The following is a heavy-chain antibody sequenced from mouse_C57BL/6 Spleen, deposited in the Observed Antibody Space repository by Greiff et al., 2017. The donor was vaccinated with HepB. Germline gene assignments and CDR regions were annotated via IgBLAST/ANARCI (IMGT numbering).Heavy chain of an antibody. J-gene: IGHJ2*01. CDR1: GFTFSSYG. CDR3: ARSLVYGNYVDY. Sequence: EVQLVESGGDLVKPGGSLKLSCAASGFTFSSYGMSWVRQTPDKRLEWVATISSGGSYTYYPDSVKGRFTISRDNAKNTLYLQMSSLKSEDTAMYYCARSLVYGNYVDYWGQGTTLTVSS. V-gene: IGHV5-6*01. D-gene: IGHD2-1*01. CDR2: ISSGGSYT.